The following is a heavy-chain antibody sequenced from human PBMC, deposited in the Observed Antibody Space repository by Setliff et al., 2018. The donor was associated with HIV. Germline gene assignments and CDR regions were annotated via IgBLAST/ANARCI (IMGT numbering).Heavy chain of an antibody. D-gene: IGHD5-18*01. Sequence: GGSLRLSCAASGFTFDDYAMHWVRQAPGKGLEWVSGINWSSRNMGYADSVKGRFTISRDNAKSFLYLQMDSLRAEDTALYYCAKDRWFSRGYSTTWVEGPFDYRGQGTLVTVSS. CDR3: AKDRWFSRGYSTTWVEGPFDY. CDR2: INWSSRNM. J-gene: IGHJ4*02. V-gene: IGHV3-9*01. CDR1: GFTFDDYA.